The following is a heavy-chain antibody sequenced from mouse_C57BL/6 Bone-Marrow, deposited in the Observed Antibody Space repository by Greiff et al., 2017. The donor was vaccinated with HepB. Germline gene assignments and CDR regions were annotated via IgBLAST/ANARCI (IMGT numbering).Heavy chain of an antibody. Sequence: DVKLVESGGDLVKPGGSLKLSCAASGFTFSSYGMSWVRQTPDKRLEWVATISSGGSYTYYPDSVKGRFTISRDNAKNTLYLQMSSLKSEDTAMYYCARPLYDGYEGFAYWGQGTLVTVSA. CDR3: ARPLYDGYEGFAY. V-gene: IGHV5-6*02. CDR1: GFTFSSYG. CDR2: ISSGGSYT. J-gene: IGHJ3*01. D-gene: IGHD2-3*01.